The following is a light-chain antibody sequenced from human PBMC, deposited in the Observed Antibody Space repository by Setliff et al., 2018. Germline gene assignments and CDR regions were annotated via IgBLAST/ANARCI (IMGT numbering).Light chain of an antibody. Sequence: QSVLTQPASVSGSPGQSITISCTGTASDGDNYNFVSWYQHHPGKAPKLLVYDVTNRPSGVSSRLSGSKSGNTASLIISALQTEDEADYYCSSSTNTHTLLAFGGGTQLTVL. J-gene: IGLJ2*01. CDR2: DVT. CDR3: SSSTNTHTLLA. V-gene: IGLV2-14*03. CDR1: ASDGDNYNF.